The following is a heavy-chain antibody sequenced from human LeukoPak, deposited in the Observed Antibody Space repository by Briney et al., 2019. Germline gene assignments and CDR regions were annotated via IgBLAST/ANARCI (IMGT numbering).Heavy chain of an antibody. Sequence: GGSLRLSCTASGFTFSSYAVHWVRQAPGKGLEWVAVISYDEGKKYYADSVKGRFTISRDNSKNTLHLQMSSLRAEDTAVYFCAKGGITYNYYGMDVWGQGTTVTVSS. D-gene: IGHD3-10*01. CDR2: ISYDEGKK. J-gene: IGHJ6*02. V-gene: IGHV3-30*18. CDR1: GFTFSSYA. CDR3: AKGGITYNYYGMDV.